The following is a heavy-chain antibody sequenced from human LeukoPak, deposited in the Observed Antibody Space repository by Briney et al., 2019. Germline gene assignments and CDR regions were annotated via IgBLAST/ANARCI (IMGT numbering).Heavy chain of an antibody. CDR3: ATFTAPRNAFDL. D-gene: IGHD3-16*01. J-gene: IGHJ3*01. Sequence: ASVHVSCKASGHSFSAFYIHWVRQPPGGGLHWMGRIDPNNGAPKYTHKFQGRVSMTRDTSITTAYMELTGLTPDDTPVYYCATFTAPRNAFDLSGQGTMGTASS. CDR1: GHSFSAFY. CDR2: IDPNNGAP. V-gene: IGHV1-2*06.